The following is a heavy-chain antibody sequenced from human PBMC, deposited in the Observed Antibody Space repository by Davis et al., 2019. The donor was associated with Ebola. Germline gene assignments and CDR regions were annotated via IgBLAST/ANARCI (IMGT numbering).Heavy chain of an antibody. Sequence: GGSLRLSCAASGFTFSSYSMNWVRQAPGKGLEWVSSISSSSSYIYYADSVKGRFTISRDNAKNSLYLQMNSLRAEDTAVYYCARGEGIQLWFGWFDPWGQGTLVTVSS. CDR1: GFTFSSYS. J-gene: IGHJ5*02. V-gene: IGHV3-21*01. CDR3: ARGEGIQLWFGWFDP. D-gene: IGHD5-18*01. CDR2: ISSSSSYI.